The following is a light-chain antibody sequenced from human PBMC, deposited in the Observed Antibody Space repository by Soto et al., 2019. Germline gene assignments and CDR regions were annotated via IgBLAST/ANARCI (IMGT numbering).Light chain of an antibody. V-gene: IGKV1-33*01. J-gene: IGKJ2*01. Sequence: DIQMTQSPSSLSASVGDRVTITCQASQDISDSLNWYQQKPGKAPKILIYDASNLETGVPSRFSGSGSAADFTFTISGLQPEDIATYYCQQYANLPYTFGQATKLEIK. CDR3: QQYANLPYT. CDR2: DAS. CDR1: QDISDS.